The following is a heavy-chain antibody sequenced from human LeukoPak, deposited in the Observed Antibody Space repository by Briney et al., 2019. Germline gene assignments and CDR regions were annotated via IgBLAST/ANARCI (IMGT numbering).Heavy chain of an antibody. CDR3: ARHDWLSGISYQYYFDY. V-gene: IGHV3-23*01. D-gene: IGHD3-9*01. CDR1: GFTVSSNY. J-gene: IGHJ4*02. Sequence: GGSLRLSCAASGFTVSSNYMSWVRQAPGKGLEWVSAISGSGGSTYYADSVKGRFTISRDNSKNTLYLQMNSLRAEDTAVYYCARHDWLSGISYQYYFDYWGQGTLVTVSS. CDR2: ISGSGGST.